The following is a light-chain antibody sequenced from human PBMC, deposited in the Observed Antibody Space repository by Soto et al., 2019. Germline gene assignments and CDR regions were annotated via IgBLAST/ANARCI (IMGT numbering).Light chain of an antibody. Sequence: QSVLTQPPSASGSPGQSVTISCIGTSSDVGGYNYVSWYQQHPGKAPKLMIYEVSKRPSGVPDRFSGSKSGNTASLTVSGLRAEDEADYYCSSYAASNNLGVFGGGTKLTVL. V-gene: IGLV2-8*01. CDR3: SSYAASNNLGV. CDR2: EVS. CDR1: SSDVGGYNY. J-gene: IGLJ2*01.